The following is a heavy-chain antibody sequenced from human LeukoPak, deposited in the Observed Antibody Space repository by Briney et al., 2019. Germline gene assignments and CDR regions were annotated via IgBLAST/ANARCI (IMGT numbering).Heavy chain of an antibody. D-gene: IGHD6-19*01. Sequence: SEPLSLTCSVSGLSIRSYQWRWLPQPAGKALEWIGRIYTSGSTNYNPSLESRVTLSVDTSKNQFSLKLSSVTAADTAVYYCARGWGSGFIDWGQGTLVTVSS. V-gene: IGHV4-4*07. CDR3: ARGWGSGFID. CDR1: GLSIRSYQ. CDR2: IYTSGST. J-gene: IGHJ4*02.